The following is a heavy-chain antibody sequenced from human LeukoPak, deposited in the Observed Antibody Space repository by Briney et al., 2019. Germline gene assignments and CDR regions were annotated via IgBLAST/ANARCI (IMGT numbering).Heavy chain of an antibody. V-gene: IGHV1-2*02. CDR3: ARDEYVLTSFDP. J-gene: IGHJ5*02. CDR2: INPNSGDT. Sequence: GASVKVSCKASGYTFTAYYMHWVRQAPGLGLEWMGWINPNSGDTNYAQKFQGRVTLTRDTSISTAHMELSRLRSDDTAVYYCARDEYVLTSFDPWGQGTLVTVSS. D-gene: IGHD3-16*01. CDR1: GYTFTAYY.